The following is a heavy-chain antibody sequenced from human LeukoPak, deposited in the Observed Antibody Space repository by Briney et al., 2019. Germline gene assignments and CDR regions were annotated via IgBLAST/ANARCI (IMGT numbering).Heavy chain of an antibody. J-gene: IGHJ4*02. CDR3: ARVLDSGGSTTSDY. V-gene: IGHV1-46*02. CDR2: INPSGGST. Sequence: ASVKVSCKASGYTFNTFGITWVRQAPGQGLEWMGIINPSGGSTSYAQKFQGRVTMTRDMSTSTVYMELSSLRSEDTAVYYCARVLDSGGSTTSDYWGQGTLVTVSS. D-gene: IGHD2-15*01. CDR1: GYTFNTFG.